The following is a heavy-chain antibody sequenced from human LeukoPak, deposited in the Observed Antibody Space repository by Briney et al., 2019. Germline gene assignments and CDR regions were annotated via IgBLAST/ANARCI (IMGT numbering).Heavy chain of an antibody. CDR2: ISASGDST. V-gene: IGHV3-23*01. Sequence: GGSLRLSYAASGCPFSSYTMTWGRQAPGKGLEWVSAISASGDSTYYADSVKGRFTISRDNSKNTLYLQMDSLRAEDTALYCCVKGGHFDYWGQGALVTVSS. J-gene: IGHJ4*02. CDR1: GCPFSSYT. CDR3: VKGGHFDY.